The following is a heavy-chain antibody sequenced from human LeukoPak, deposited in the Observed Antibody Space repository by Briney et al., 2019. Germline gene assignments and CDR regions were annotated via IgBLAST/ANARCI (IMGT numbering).Heavy chain of an antibody. CDR3: AGSGSYRNFDY. J-gene: IGHJ4*02. V-gene: IGHV4-59*11. D-gene: IGHD1-26*01. CDR1: GGSISSHY. CDR2: IYNSGST. Sequence: SETLSLTCTVSGGSISSHYWSWIRQPPGKGLEWIGYIYNSGSTNYNPSLKSRVTISVDTSRNRLSLKLSSVTAADTAVYYCAGSGSYRNFDYWGQGTLVTVSS.